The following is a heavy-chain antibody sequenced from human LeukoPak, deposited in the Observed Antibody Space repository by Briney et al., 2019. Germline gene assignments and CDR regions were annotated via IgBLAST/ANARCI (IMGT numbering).Heavy chain of an antibody. CDR3: ARGRDSSGWYNWFDP. J-gene: IGHJ5*02. V-gene: IGHV1-8*01. Sequence: ASVKVSCKASGYTFASYDINWVRQATGQGLEWMGWMNPNSGNTGYAQKFQGRVTMTRNTSISTAYMELSSLRSEDTAVYYCARGRDSSGWYNWFDPWGQGTLVTVSS. D-gene: IGHD6-19*01. CDR1: GYTFASYD. CDR2: MNPNSGNT.